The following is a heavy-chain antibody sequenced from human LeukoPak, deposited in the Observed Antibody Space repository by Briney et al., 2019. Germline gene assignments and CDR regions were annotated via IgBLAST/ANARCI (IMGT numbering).Heavy chain of an antibody. J-gene: IGHJ4*02. CDR2: IRFDGSHT. CDR1: GFIFDTHD. CDR3: AKGYYFDILSGYSSLDS. Sequence: PGGSLRLSCGASGFIFDTHDMHWVRQAPGKGLEWVAFIRFDGSHTYYADSVKGHFTISRDDSKNTLYLQMNSLRAEDTATYYCAKGYYFDILSGYSSLDSWGQGTLVTVSS. V-gene: IGHV3-30*02. D-gene: IGHD3-9*01.